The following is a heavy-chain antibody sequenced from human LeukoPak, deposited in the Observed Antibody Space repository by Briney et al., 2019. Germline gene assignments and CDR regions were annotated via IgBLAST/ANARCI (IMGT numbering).Heavy chain of an antibody. CDR2: IKQDGSEK. D-gene: IGHD2-15*01. V-gene: IGHV3-7*01. J-gene: IGHJ4*02. CDR3: AREGPSNYCSGGSCYYGY. CDR1: GFTFSSYA. Sequence: GGSLRLSCAASGFTFSSYAMSWVRQAPGKGLEWVANIKQDGSEKYYVDSVKGRFTISRDNAKNSLYLQMNSLRAEDTAVYYCAREGPSNYCSGGSCYYGYWGQGTLVTVSS.